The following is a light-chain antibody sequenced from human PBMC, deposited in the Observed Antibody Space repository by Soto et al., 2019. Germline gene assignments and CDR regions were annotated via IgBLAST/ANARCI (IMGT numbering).Light chain of an antibody. J-gene: IGKJ3*01. CDR1: QSVSNNY. V-gene: IGKV3D-20*02. CDR3: QQRSNWL. Sequence: DIVLTQSPGTLSLSPGERATLSCRASQSVSNNYLAWYQQKPGQAPRPLIYGASSRSTGVQDRCSVSGSARDFTLTISRLESEDLALYYCQQRSNWLFGPGTKVDIK. CDR2: GAS.